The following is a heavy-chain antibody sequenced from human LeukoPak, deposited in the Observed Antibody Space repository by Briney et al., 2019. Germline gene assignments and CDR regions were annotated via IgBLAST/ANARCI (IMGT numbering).Heavy chain of an antibody. D-gene: IGHD2-15*01. CDR3: ARDPSPPIVVVVAATLDY. V-gene: IGHV3-21*01. CDR2: ISSSSSYI. CDR1: GFTFSSYS. Sequence: GGSLRLSCAASGFTFSSYSMNWVRQAPGKGPELVSSISSSSSYIYYADSVKGRFTISRDNAKNSLYLQMNSLRAEDTAVYYCARDPSPPIVVVVAATLDYWGQGTLVTVSS. J-gene: IGHJ4*02.